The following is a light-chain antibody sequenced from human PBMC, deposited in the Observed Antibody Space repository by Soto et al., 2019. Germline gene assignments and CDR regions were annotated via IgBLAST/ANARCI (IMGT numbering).Light chain of an antibody. J-gene: IGLJ3*02. V-gene: IGLV2-8*01. CDR1: SSDVGGYNY. CDR2: EVN. CDR3: KSYTGSNNWV. Sequence: QSALTQPPSASGSPGQSVTISCTGTSSDVGGYNYVSWYQQHPGKAPKVMIYEVNKRPSGVPDRFSGSKSGNTASLTISGLQAEDEADYYCKSYTGSNNWVVGGGTKLTVL.